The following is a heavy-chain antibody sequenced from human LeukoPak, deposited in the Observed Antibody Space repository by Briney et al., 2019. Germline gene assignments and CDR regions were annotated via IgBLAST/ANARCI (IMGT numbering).Heavy chain of an antibody. D-gene: IGHD2-21*02. CDR1: GGSISSSSYY. J-gene: IGHJ4*02. Sequence: SETLSLTCTVSGGSISSSSYYWGWIRQPPGKGLEWIGSIYYSGSTYYNPSLKSRVTISVDTSKNQFSLKLSSVTAADTAVYYYARVGRAYCGGDCYPTAFDYWGQGTLVTVSS. CDR3: ARVGRAYCGGDCYPTAFDY. V-gene: IGHV4-39*07. CDR2: IYYSGST.